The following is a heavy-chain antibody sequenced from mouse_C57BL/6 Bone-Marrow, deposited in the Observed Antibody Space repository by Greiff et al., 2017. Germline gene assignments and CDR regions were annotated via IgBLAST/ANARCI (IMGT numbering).Heavy chain of an antibody. D-gene: IGHD1-1*01. CDR1: GYTFTSYW. J-gene: IGHJ2*01. Sequence: VQLQQPGAELVMPGASVKLSCKASGYTFTSYWMHWVKQRPGQGLEWIGEIDPSASYTNYNQKFKGKATLTVDKSSSTAYMQLSSLTSEDSAVYYCARLRITTVYDYWGQGTTLTVSS. V-gene: IGHV1-69*01. CDR3: ARLRITTVYDY. CDR2: IDPSASYT.